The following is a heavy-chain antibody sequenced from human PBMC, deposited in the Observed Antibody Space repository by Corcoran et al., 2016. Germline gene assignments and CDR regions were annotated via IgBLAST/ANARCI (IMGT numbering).Heavy chain of an antibody. Sequence: EVQLVESGGGLVQPGGSLRLSCAASGFTFTNYAMSWVRQTPGKGLEWVSGITSGGSRTYYADSVKGRFTISRENSNNMLFLQMNSLRAEDTAIYYCSNKAIAARPPMGWGQGTLVTVSS. CDR2: ITSGGSRT. J-gene: IGHJ4*02. CDR3: SNKAIAARPPMG. CDR1: GFTFTNYA. D-gene: IGHD6-6*01. V-gene: IGHV3-23*04.